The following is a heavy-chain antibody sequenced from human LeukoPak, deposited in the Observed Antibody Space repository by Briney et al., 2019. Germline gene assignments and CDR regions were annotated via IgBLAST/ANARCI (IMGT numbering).Heavy chain of an antibody. CDR2: INPNSGGT. CDR1: GYTFTSYD. J-gene: IGHJ4*02. D-gene: IGHD3-22*01. V-gene: IGHV1-2*02. Sequence: ASVTVSCKASGYTFTSYDINWVRQAPGQGLEWMGWINPNSGGTNYAQKFRGRVTMTRDTSISTAYMELSRLRSDDTAVYYCARELNYYDSSGYYYWGQGTLVTVSS. CDR3: ARELNYYDSSGYYY.